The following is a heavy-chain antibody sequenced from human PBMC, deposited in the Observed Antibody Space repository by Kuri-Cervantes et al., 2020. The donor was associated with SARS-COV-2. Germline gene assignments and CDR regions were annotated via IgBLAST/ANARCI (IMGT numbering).Heavy chain of an antibody. CDR2: IKKDGTER. CDR1: GFTFSAYS. Sequence: GGSLRLSCATSGFTFSAYSMNWVRQAPGKGLEWAANIKKDGTERCYVDSVKGRFTISRDNAKNSLSLQMNNLRAEDTAVYYCAREGSGSGDAFDIWGQGTMVTVSS. D-gene: IGHD3-10*01. CDR3: AREGSGSGDAFDI. J-gene: IGHJ3*02. V-gene: IGHV3-7*03.